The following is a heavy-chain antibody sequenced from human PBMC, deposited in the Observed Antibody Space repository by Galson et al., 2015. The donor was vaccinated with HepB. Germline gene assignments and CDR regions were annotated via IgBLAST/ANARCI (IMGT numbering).Heavy chain of an antibody. V-gene: IGHV1-18*01. Sequence: SVKVSCKASGYTFTSYAMHWVRQAPGQRLEWMGWISAYNGNTNYAQKLQGRVTMTTDTSTSTAYMELRSLRSDDTAVYYCARGGYGSGSPSNFDYWGQGTLVTVSS. CDR1: GYTFTSYA. D-gene: IGHD3-10*01. CDR2: ISAYNGNT. CDR3: ARGGYGSGSPSNFDY. J-gene: IGHJ4*02.